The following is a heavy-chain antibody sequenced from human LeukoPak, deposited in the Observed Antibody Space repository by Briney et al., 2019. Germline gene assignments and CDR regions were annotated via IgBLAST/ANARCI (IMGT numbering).Heavy chain of an antibody. CDR1: GGSISSSSYY. CDR3: ARHDASVKWELPYFFDY. CDR2: IYYSGST. J-gene: IGHJ4*02. V-gene: IGHV4-39*01. Sequence: SETLSLTCTVPGGSISSSSYYWGWIRQPPGKGLDWIGSIYYSGSTYYNPSLKSRVTISVDTSKNQFSLKLSSVTAADTAVYYCARHDASVKWELPYFFDYWGQGTLVTVSS. D-gene: IGHD4-23*01.